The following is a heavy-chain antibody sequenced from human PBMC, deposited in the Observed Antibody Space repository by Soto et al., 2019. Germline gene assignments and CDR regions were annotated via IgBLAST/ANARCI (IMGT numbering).Heavy chain of an antibody. V-gene: IGHV2-5*02. D-gene: IGHD6-13*01. CDR3: AQSKDYSRRWYTLDFDY. CDR2: IYWDDDK. J-gene: IGHJ4*02. Sequence: SGPTLVNPTQTFTLTCTFSGFSLSTSGVGVGWIRQPPEKALEWLALIYWDDDKRYSPSLKSRLTITKDTSKNQVVLTMTNVDPVDTATYYCAQSKDYSRRWYTLDFDYWGQGTLVSVSS. CDR1: GFSLSTSGVG.